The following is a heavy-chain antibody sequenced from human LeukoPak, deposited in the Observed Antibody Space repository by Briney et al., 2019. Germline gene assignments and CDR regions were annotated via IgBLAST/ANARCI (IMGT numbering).Heavy chain of an antibody. CDR1: GYSISSGYY. V-gene: IGHV4-38-2*02. D-gene: IGHD5-24*01. Sequence: PSETLSLTCTVSGYSISSGYYWGWIRQPPGKGLEWIGSIYHSGSTYYNPSLKSRVTISVDTSKNQFSLKLSSVTAADTAVYYCARGRWLQLRRYFDYWGQGTLVTVSS. CDR2: IYHSGST. CDR3: ARGRWLQLRRYFDY. J-gene: IGHJ4*02.